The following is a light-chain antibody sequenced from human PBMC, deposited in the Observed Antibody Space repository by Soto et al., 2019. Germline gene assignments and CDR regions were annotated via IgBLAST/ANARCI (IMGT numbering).Light chain of an antibody. CDR2: GAS. J-gene: IGKJ2*01. CDR3: HQYGHSPYT. Sequence: IVLTQSPATLSLSPGERATLACRASQSVSTNYVAWYQQQPGPAPRLLIYGASNRAAGIPDRFSGSGSGTDFTLTISRLEPEDFAVYYCHQYGHSPYTFGQGTKLEIK. CDR1: QSVSTNY. V-gene: IGKV3-20*01.